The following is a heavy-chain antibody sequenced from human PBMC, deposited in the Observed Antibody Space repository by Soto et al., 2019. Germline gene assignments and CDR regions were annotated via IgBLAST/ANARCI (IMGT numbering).Heavy chain of an antibody. CDR3: ARAPGAPPVRNWFDP. D-gene: IGHD2-8*01. Sequence: SETLSLTCAVSGGSISSGGYSWSWIRQPPGKGLEWIGYIYHSGSTYYNPSLKSRVTISVDRSKNQFSLKLSSVTAADTAVYYCARAPGAPPVRNWFDPWGQGTLVTVSS. J-gene: IGHJ5*02. CDR2: IYHSGST. CDR1: GGSISSGGYS. V-gene: IGHV4-30-2*01.